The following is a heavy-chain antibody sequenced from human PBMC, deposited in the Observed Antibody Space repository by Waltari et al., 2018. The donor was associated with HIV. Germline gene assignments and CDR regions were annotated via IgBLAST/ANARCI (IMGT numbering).Heavy chain of an antibody. J-gene: IGHJ5*01. D-gene: IGHD3-22*01. Sequence: QVQLQQWGTGLLRPSETLSLTCAVYGGSLSGYYWSWFRQSPGQGLEWIGEINHSGATNYNPSVDSRVHISMATSKNQFSLKMAPVTAADTAVYYCARGESAATSFVMIVPSQGADWFDFWGQGSLVTVSS. CDR1: GGSLSGYY. V-gene: IGHV4-34*02. CDR2: INHSGAT. CDR3: ARGESAATSFVMIVPSQGADWFDF.